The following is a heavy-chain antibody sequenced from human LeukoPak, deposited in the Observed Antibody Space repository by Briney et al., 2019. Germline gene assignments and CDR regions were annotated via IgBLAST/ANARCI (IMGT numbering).Heavy chain of an antibody. J-gene: IGHJ5*02. D-gene: IGHD5-18*01. V-gene: IGHV4-39*01. CDR3: ARCNIGYGQVANWFDP. CDR2: IYYSGST. Sequence: SETLSLTCTVSGGSISSSSYYWGWIRQPPGEGLEWIGSIYYSGSTYYNPSLKSRVTISVDTSKNQFSLKLSSVTAADTAVYYCARCNIGYGQVANWFDPWGQGTLVTVSS. CDR1: GGSISSSSYY.